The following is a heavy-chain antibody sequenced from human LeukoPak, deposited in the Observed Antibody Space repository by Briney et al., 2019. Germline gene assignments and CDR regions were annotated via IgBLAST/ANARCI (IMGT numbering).Heavy chain of an antibody. Sequence: SETLSLTCTVSGGSISSSSYYWGWIRQPPGKGLEWIGSIYYSGSTYYNPSLKSRVTISVDTSKNQFSLKLSSVTAADTAVYYCAREWHCSSTSCHPDAFDIRGQGTMVTVSS. CDR2: IYYSGST. CDR1: GGSISSSSYY. V-gene: IGHV4-39*07. D-gene: IGHD2-2*01. J-gene: IGHJ3*02. CDR3: AREWHCSSTSCHPDAFDI.